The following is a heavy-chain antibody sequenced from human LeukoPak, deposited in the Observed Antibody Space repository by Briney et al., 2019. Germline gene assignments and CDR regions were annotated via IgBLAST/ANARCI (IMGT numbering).Heavy chain of an antibody. J-gene: IGHJ6*02. Sequence: GGSLRLSCAASGFTVSNNYMTWVRQAPGKGVEWVSVIYSGNRTKYADSVKGRFIISRDNSKNTLLFQMNSLRAEDTAVYYCARLTSGNGLDVWGQGTTVTVS. CDR1: GFTVSNNY. CDR3: ARLTSGNGLDV. CDR2: IYSGNRT. V-gene: IGHV3-66*04. D-gene: IGHD3-3*01.